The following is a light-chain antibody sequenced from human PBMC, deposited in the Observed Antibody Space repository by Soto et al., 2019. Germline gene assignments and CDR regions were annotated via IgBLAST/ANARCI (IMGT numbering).Light chain of an antibody. Sequence: EIVMTQSPATLSVSPGERATLSCRASQSVSANLAWYQQKPGQAPRLLIYGASTRATGIPARFSGSGSGTEFTLTISSLQSEDFAVYYCQQYNNWFRTFGGGGEVEIK. CDR2: GAS. CDR3: QQYNNWFRT. J-gene: IGKJ4*02. CDR1: QSVSAN. V-gene: IGKV3-15*01.